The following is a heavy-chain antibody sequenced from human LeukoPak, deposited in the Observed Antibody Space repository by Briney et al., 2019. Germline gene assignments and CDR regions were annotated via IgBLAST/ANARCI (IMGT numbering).Heavy chain of an antibody. CDR3: ASDLIAAREDY. V-gene: IGHV3-7*01. D-gene: IGHD6-6*01. CDR2: IKQDGSEK. J-gene: IGHJ4*02. Sequence: GGSLRLSCAASGFTFSSYWMSWVRQAPGKGLEWVANIKQDGSEKYYVDSVKGRFTISRDNAKNSLYLQMNSLRAEDTAVYYCASDLIAAREDYWGQGALVTVSS. CDR1: GFTFSSYW.